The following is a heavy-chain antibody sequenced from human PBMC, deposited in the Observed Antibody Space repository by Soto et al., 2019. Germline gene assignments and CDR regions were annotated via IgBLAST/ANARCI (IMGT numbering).Heavy chain of an antibody. D-gene: IGHD6-19*01. J-gene: IGHJ4*02. CDR2: IYHSGST. CDR3: AREAKRAPVAAAFDY. CDR1: GYSISSGYY. V-gene: IGHV4-38-2*02. Sequence: PSETLSLTCAVSGYSISSGYYWCWILQPPGKGPEWIGSIYHSGSTYYNPSLKSRVTISVDTSKNQFSLKLGSVTAADTAVYYCAREAKRAPVAAAFDYWGQGTLVTVSS.